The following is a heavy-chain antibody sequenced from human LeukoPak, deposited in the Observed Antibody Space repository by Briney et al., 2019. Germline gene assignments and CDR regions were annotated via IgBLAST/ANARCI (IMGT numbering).Heavy chain of an antibody. CDR1: GFTFSSYA. J-gene: IGHJ4*02. Sequence: GGSLRLSCAAAGFTFSSYAMSWVRQAPGKGLEWVSAISGSGGSTYYADSVKGRFTISRDNSNSTLYLQMHSLRAEDTAVYYCAKSSCSSTSCYADYWGQGTLVTVSS. CDR3: AKSSCSSTSCYADY. CDR2: ISGSGGST. V-gene: IGHV3-23*01. D-gene: IGHD2-2*01.